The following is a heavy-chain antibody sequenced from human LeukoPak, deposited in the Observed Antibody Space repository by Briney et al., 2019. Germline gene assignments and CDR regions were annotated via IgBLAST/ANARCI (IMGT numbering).Heavy chain of an antibody. CDR1: GYTFSSYS. CDR2: ISSSSSYI. CDR3: ARALGGSTGAFDI. Sequence: KPGGPLRLSCAASGYTFSSYSMNWVRQAPGKGLEWVSSISSSSSYIYYADSVKGRFTISRDNAKNSLYLQMNSLSAEDTAVYYCARALGGSTGAFDIWGQGTMLTVSS. D-gene: IGHD3-16*01. J-gene: IGHJ3*02. V-gene: IGHV3-21*01.